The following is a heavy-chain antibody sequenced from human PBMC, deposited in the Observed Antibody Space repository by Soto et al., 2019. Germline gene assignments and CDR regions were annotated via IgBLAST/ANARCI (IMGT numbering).Heavy chain of an antibody. V-gene: IGHV1-69*19. CDR3: AREVQVHTPAFVY. D-gene: IGHD3-10*01. CDR1: GGTFNTYA. Sequence: QVQLVQSGAEMKKPGSSVKVSCQSSGGTFNTYAMNWVRQAPGQGPEWMGDISPMFGAANYAPKFHGRVTITADESTGPSYMQLSSLTSEDTALYFCAREVQVHTPAFVYWGQGTLVTVSS. J-gene: IGHJ4*02. CDR2: ISPMFGAA.